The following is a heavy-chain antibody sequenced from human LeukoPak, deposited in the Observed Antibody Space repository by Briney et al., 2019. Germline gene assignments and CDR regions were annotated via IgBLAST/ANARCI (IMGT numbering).Heavy chain of an antibody. CDR2: ITGGGDTT. CDR1: GFTFNSYA. D-gene: IGHD2-15*01. Sequence: GGSLRLSCAASGFTFNSYAMTWVRQAPGKGLEWVSSITGGGDTTYYADSVRGRFTISRDNSKNTLSPQINSLRAEDTAVYYCAKERSEVVVAATNYWGQGTLVTVSS. V-gene: IGHV3-23*01. CDR3: AKERSEVVVAATNY. J-gene: IGHJ4*02.